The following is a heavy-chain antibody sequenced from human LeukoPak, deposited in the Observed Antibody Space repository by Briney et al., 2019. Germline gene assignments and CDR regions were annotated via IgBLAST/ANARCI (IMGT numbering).Heavy chain of an antibody. CDR2: IYPADSDT. V-gene: IGHV5-51*01. D-gene: IGHD5-18*01. CDR3: ARVLDVDTAVFHYYFDF. Sequence: GESLQISCQGSGYIFNTYWVGWVRQLPGKGVEWMGIIYPADSDTRYSPSFQGQVTISADKSINTAYLQWRTLKASDNAIYYCARVLDVDTAVFHYYFDFWGQGTLVTVST. CDR1: GYIFNTYW. J-gene: IGHJ4*02.